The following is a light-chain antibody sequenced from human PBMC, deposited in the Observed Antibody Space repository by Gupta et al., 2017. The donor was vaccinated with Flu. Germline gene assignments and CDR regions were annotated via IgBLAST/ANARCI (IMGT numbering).Light chain of an antibody. CDR2: GAS. CDR1: QSVSSSY. J-gene: IGKJ2*01. Sequence: EIVLTQSPGTLSLSPGDRATLSCRASQSVSSSYLAWYQQKPGQAPRLLIYGASSRATGFPDRFSGSGSGTEFTLTISRREPEDFAVYYCQHKSSSSFIFGQGTKMDIK. V-gene: IGKV3-20*01. CDR3: QHKSSSSFI.